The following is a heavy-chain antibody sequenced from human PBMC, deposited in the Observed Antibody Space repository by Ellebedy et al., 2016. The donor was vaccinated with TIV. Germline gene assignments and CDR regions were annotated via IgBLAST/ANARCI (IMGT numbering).Heavy chain of an antibody. Sequence: SETLSLXXSVSGDSISSSSYFWGWIRQPPGKVLDWIGIIYYCGSTYYNPSLNSRVTISIDTSKNQFSLNLSSVTAADTAVYYCARPLRSTVTTSIYFDYWGQGTLVTVSS. J-gene: IGHJ4*02. V-gene: IGHV4-39*01. CDR1: GDSISSSSYF. D-gene: IGHD4-17*01. CDR3: ARPLRSTVTTSIYFDY. CDR2: IYYCGST.